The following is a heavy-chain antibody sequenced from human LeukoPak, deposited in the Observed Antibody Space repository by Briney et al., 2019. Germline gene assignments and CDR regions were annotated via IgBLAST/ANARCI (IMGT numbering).Heavy chain of an antibody. CDR1: GGSISSYY. CDR2: IYYSGST. D-gene: IGHD2-2*01. Sequence: SETLSLTCTVSGGSISSYYWSWIRQPPGKGLEWIGYIYYSGSTNYNPSLKSRVTISVDTSKNQFSLKLSSVTAADTAVYYCARDGVVPADDAFDIWGQGTMVTVSS. CDR3: ARDGVVPADDAFDI. J-gene: IGHJ3*02. V-gene: IGHV4-59*01.